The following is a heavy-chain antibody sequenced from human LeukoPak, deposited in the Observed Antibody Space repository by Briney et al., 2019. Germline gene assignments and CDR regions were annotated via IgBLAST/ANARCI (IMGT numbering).Heavy chain of an antibody. Sequence: SETLSLTCTVSGGSISSYYWSWIRQPAGKGLEWIGRIYSSGSTNYNPSLKSRVTMSVDMSRNQFSLKLSSVTAADTAVYYCARVSPGGNSDYLSQGTLVTVSS. CDR3: ARVSPGGNSDY. CDR1: GGSISSYY. J-gene: IGHJ4*02. V-gene: IGHV4-4*07. CDR2: IYSSGST. D-gene: IGHD4-23*01.